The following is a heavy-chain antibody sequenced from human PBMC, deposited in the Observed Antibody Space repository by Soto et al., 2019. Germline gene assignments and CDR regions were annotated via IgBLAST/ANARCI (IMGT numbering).Heavy chain of an antibody. Sequence: GGSLRLSCTASGFTCDDYGISRVRQAPGKGLEWVSGINWNGGRTRYADSVKGRFTISRDNAKNSLYLQMNSLRAEDTALYYCARGDVGATNGFSWGQGTLVTVSS. CDR1: GFTCDDYG. CDR2: INWNGGRT. V-gene: IGHV3-20*04. J-gene: IGHJ4*02. D-gene: IGHD1-26*01. CDR3: ARGDVGATNGFS.